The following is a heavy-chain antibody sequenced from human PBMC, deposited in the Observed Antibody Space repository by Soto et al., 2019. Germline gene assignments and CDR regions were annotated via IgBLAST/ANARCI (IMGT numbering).Heavy chain of an antibody. CDR1: GCSISSGGYY. V-gene: IGHV4-31*03. J-gene: IGHJ6*02. CDR2: IYCIGST. CDR3: ARGSLNYDFWSGPLPLPYYYYGMDV. Sequence: SETTSLTSTVSGCSISSGGYYRSWIRQHPGKGLEWIGYIYCIGSTYYNPSLKSRVTISVDTSKNQFSLKLSSVTAADTAVYYCARGSLNYDFWSGPLPLPYYYYGMDVWGQGTTVTVS. D-gene: IGHD3-3*01.